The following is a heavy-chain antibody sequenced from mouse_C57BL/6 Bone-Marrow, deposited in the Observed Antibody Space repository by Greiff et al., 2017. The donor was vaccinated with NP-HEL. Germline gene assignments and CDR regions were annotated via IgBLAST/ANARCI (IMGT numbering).Heavy chain of an antibody. CDR3: ARGGDYYGSSRYYAMDY. J-gene: IGHJ4*01. CDR1: GFTFSSYG. Sequence: EVQLVESGGDLVKPGGSLKLSCAASGFTFSSYGMSWVRPTPDQRLEWVATISSGGSYTYYPDRVKGRFTISRDNTQNTLYLQMSSLKSEDTAMYHSARGGDYYGSSRYYAMDYWGQGTSVTVSS. V-gene: IGHV5-6*01. CDR2: ISSGGSYT. D-gene: IGHD1-1*01.